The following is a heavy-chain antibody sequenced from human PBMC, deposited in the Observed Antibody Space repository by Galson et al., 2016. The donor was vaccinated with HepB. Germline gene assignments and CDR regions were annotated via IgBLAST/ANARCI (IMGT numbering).Heavy chain of an antibody. CDR3: ARQPVGGYNFDY. CDR1: SMSNYY. V-gene: IGHV4-59*01. J-gene: IGHJ4*02. CDR2: IYYSGDA. D-gene: IGHD6-13*01. Sequence: SMSNYYWSWIRQPPGKGLEWIAYIYYSGDANYNPSLRSRVTISVDTSKNHFSLKLTSVTAADTAVYYCARQPVGGYNFDYWGQGTLVTVSS.